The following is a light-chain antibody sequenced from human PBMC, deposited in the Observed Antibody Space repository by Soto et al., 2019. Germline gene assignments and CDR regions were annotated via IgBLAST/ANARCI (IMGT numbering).Light chain of an antibody. J-gene: IGKJ5*01. CDR1: QSISTY. Sequence: DIQMTQSPSSLSASPRYRLTITCRASQSISTYLNWYQQKPGKAPKLLIYDASTLESGVPSRFSGSGSGTEFTLTISSLQPEDFVTYYCQQHNSYPITCGQGTRREIK. CDR2: DAS. V-gene: IGKV1-17*01. CDR3: QQHNSYPIT.